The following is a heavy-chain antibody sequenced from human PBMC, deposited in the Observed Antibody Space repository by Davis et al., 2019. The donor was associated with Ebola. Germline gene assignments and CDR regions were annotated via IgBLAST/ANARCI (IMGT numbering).Heavy chain of an antibody. V-gene: IGHV3-74*01. Sequence: GESLKISCAASGFTFSSYWMHWVRQAPGKGLVWVSRINSDGSSTSYADSVKGRFTISRDNAKNTLYLQMNSLRAEDTAVYYCARALATMIVVARAEYYFDYWGQGTLVTVSS. D-gene: IGHD3-22*01. J-gene: IGHJ4*02. CDR1: GFTFSSYW. CDR3: ARALATMIVVARAEYYFDY. CDR2: INSDGSST.